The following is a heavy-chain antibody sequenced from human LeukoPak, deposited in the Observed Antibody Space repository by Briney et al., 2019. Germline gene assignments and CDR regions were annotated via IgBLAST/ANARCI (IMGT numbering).Heavy chain of an antibody. CDR3: ARGPRITMIRGGQWYYYVDV. V-gene: IGHV1-46*01. CDR2: INPSGGST. D-gene: IGHD3-10*01. CDR1: GYTFTSYY. Sequence: GASVKVSCKASGYTFTSYYLYWVRQAPGQGLEWMGIINPSGGSTNYAQKFQGRVTMTRDTSTSTVYKELSSLRSEDTAVYYCARGPRITMIRGGQWYYYVDVWGKGTTVTI. J-gene: IGHJ6*03.